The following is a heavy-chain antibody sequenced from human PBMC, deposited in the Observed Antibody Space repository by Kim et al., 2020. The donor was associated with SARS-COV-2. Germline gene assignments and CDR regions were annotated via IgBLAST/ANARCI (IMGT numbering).Heavy chain of an antibody. Sequence: ASVKVSCKASGYTFTSYYMHWVRQAPGQGLEWMGIINPSGGSTSYAQKFQGRVTMTRDTSTSTVYMELSSLRSEDTAVYYCARGPHMITFGGVIVRTVDYGMDVWGQGTTVTVSS. J-gene: IGHJ6*02. V-gene: IGHV1-46*01. D-gene: IGHD3-16*02. CDR3: ARGPHMITFGGVIVRTVDYGMDV. CDR2: INPSGGST. CDR1: GYTFTSYY.